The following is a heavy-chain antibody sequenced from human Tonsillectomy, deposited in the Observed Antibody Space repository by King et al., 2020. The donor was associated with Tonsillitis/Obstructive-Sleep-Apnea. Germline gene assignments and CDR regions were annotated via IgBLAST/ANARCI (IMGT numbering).Heavy chain of an antibody. D-gene: IGHD4-23*01. J-gene: IGHJ4*02. CDR1: GGSISSYY. CDR2: IYYSGSI. CDR3: ARDPPYGGDAKGLDY. Sequence: VQLQESGPGLVKPSETLSLTCTVSGGSISSYYWSWIRQPPGKGLEWLGYIYYSGSINYNPSLKTRVTISVDKSKNQFSLKLSSVTAADTAVYYCARDPPYGGDAKGLDYWGQGTLVTVSS. V-gene: IGHV4-59*01.